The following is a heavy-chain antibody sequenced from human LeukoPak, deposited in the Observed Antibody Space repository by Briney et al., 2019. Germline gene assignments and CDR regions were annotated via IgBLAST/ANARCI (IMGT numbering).Heavy chain of an antibody. CDR3: TRPQGLYSGSYTAGY. V-gene: IGHV3-49*03. J-gene: IGHJ4*02. CDR2: IRSKAYGGTT. D-gene: IGHD1-26*01. Sequence: PGGSLRLSCTASGFTFGDYAMSWFRQAPGKGQEWVGFIRSKAYGGTTEYAASVKGRFTISRDDSKSIAYLQMNSLKTEDTAVYYCTRPQGLYSGSYTAGYWGQGTLVTVSS. CDR1: GFTFGDYA.